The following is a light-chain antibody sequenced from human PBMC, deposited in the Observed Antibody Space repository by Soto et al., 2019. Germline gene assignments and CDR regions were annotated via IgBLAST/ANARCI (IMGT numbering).Light chain of an antibody. CDR1: QSVNRSY. V-gene: IGKV3-20*01. CDR2: GAS. CDR3: QQYDNSPMT. Sequence: EIVLTQSPGTLSLSPGERATLSCRASQSVNRSYLAWYQQKPGQAPRLLIYGASSRATGIPDRFSGSGSGTDFTLTISGLDPEDFAVYYCQQYDNSPMTFGQGTRLESK. J-gene: IGKJ5*01.